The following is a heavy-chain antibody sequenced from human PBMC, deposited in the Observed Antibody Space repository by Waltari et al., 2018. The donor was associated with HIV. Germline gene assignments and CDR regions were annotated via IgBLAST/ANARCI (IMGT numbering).Heavy chain of an antibody. CDR3: ARAMSDYQTGWFDP. CDR2: INHSGST. Sequence: QVQLQQWGAGLLKPSETLSLTCAVYGGPFSGYYWRWIRQPPGKGLEWIGEINHSGSTNYNPSLKSRVTISVDTSKNQFSLKLSSVTAADTAVYYCARAMSDYQTGWFDPWGQGTLVTVPS. D-gene: IGHD4-17*01. J-gene: IGHJ5*02. CDR1: GGPFSGYY. V-gene: IGHV4-34*01.